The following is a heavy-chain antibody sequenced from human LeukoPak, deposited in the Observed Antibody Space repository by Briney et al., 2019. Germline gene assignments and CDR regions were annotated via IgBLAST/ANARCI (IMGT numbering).Heavy chain of an antibody. J-gene: IGHJ4*02. Sequence: PSETLSLTCAVSGGSISSSSSNCRTWVRQPPGKGLEWIGEIYHSGATNYNPSLKSRVTMLLDKSKDQFSLNLNSVTAADTAVYYCARNGGNSDFGYWGQGTLVTVSS. CDR2: IYHSGAT. CDR3: ARNGGNSDFGY. D-gene: IGHD4-23*01. CDR1: GGSISSSSSNC. V-gene: IGHV4-4*02.